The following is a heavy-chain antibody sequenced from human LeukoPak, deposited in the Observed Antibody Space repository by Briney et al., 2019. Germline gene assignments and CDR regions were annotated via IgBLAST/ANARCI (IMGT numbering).Heavy chain of an antibody. CDR2: IYYSGNT. D-gene: IGHD3-10*01. J-gene: IGHJ4*02. V-gene: IGHV4-59*08. CDR1: GGSISSYY. CDR3: ARVRGLWFGVRNDS. Sequence: SETLSLTCTVSGGSISSYYWSWIRQPPGKGLEWIGYIYYSGNTNYNPSLKSRVIISVNTSKNQFSLKLSSVTAADTAVYYCARVRGLWFGVRNDSWGQGTLVTVSS.